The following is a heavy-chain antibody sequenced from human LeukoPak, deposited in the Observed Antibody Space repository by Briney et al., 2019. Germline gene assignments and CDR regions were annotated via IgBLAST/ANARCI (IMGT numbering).Heavy chain of an antibody. CDR1: GYTFSSYA. Sequence: ASVKVSCKASGYTFSSYAISWVRQAPGQGLEWMGGIIPIFGTANYAQKFQGRVTITADESTSTAYMELSSLRSEDTAVYYCARVVDSSGPPDAFDIWGQGTMVTVSS. CDR2: IIPIFGTA. V-gene: IGHV1-69*13. D-gene: IGHD3-22*01. CDR3: ARVVDSSGPPDAFDI. J-gene: IGHJ3*02.